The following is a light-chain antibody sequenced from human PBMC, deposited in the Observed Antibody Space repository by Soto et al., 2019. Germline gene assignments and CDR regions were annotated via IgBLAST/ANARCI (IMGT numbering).Light chain of an antibody. CDR2: EVT. V-gene: IGLV2-14*01. CDR1: SSDVGGYKY. Sequence: QSALTQPASVSGSPGQSITISCTGTSSDVGGYKYVSWYQQHPGKAPKLMIYEVTNRPSGVYNRFSGSKSGNTASLTISGLHTEDEADYYCSSYTSSSTLVFGGGTKLTVL. J-gene: IGLJ3*02. CDR3: SSYTSSSTLV.